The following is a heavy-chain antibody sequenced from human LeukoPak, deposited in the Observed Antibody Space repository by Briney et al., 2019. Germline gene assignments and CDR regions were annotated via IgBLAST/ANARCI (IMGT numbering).Heavy chain of an antibody. V-gene: IGHV3-23*01. J-gene: IGHJ4*02. Sequence: GGSLRLSCAASGFTFSSYAMSWVRHARGKGLEWVSAISGSGGSTYYADCVKGRFTISRDNSKNTLYMQVNSLRAEDTAVFYCSKDSSAKGFDYWGQGTPVTVSS. CDR2: ISGSGGST. CDR1: GFTFSSYA. D-gene: IGHD6-19*01. CDR3: SKDSSAKGFDY.